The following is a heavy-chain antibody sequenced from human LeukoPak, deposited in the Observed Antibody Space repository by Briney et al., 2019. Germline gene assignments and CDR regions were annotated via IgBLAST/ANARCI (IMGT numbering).Heavy chain of an antibody. V-gene: IGHV4-4*09. CDR3: ARDSKVLTPPDY. J-gene: IGHJ4*02. D-gene: IGHD4-23*01. CDR2: IHSSEGT. Sequence: SETLSLSCTVSGGSLNGYYWGWSRKPPGKGLEFIGYIHSSEGTAHNASLKSRLTISLDKSKNTFSLTLSNVTAADTAVYYCARDSKVLTPPDYWGQGTLVTVSS. CDR1: GGSLNGYY.